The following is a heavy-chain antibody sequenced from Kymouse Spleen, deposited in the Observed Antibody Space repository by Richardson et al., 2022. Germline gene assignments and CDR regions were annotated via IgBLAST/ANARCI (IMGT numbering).Heavy chain of an antibody. CDR3: ARVAARPFYYYYGMDV. D-gene: IGHD6-6*01. CDR1: GYTFTSYG. V-gene: IGHV1-18*01. CDR2: ISAYNGNT. Sequence: QVQLVQSGAEVKKPGASVKVSCKASGYTFTSYGISWVRQAPGQGLEWMGWISAYNGNTNYAQKLQGRVTMTTDTSTSTAYMELRSLRSDDTAVYYCARVAARPFYYYYGMDVWGQGTTVTVSS. J-gene: IGHJ6*02.